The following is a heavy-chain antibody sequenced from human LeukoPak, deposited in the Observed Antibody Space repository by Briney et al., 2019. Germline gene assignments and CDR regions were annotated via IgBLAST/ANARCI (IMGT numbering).Heavy chain of an antibody. Sequence: PGGSLRLSCTASGFTVSGIYMSWVRQAPGKGLEWVSVIYSGGTTYYADSVRGRFTISRDNAKNSLYLQMNSLRAEDTAVYYCARPGDCSSTSCFDAFDIWGQGTMVTVSS. CDR1: GFTVSGIY. J-gene: IGHJ3*02. CDR2: IYSGGTT. CDR3: ARPGDCSSTSCFDAFDI. D-gene: IGHD2-2*01. V-gene: IGHV3-66*04.